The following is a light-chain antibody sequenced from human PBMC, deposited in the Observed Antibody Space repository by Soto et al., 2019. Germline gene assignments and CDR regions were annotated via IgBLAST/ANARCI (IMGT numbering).Light chain of an antibody. CDR1: SSDVGGYNY. J-gene: IGLJ1*01. V-gene: IGLV2-11*01. Sequence: QSVLTQPRSVSGSPGQSVTISCTGTSSDVGGYNYVSWYQQHPGKAPKLMIYDVSKRPSGVPDRFSGSKSGNTASLTISGLQAEDGADYYCCSYAGSYYVFGTGIKVTVL. CDR2: DVS. CDR3: CSYAGSYYV.